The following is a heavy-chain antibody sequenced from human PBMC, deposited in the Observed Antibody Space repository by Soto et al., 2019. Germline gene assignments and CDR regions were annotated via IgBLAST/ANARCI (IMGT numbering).Heavy chain of an antibody. CDR3: ARDVGLQYDTGYSDFWTGKNNWFDP. CDR2: IYYSGST. V-gene: IGHV4-59*11. D-gene: IGHD3-3*01. CDR1: GGSISRQY. J-gene: IGHJ5*02. Sequence: PSETLYLTCTVSGGSISRQYWTGLPQPPGKGLEWRGYIYYSGSTNYNPSLKSRITISIDTSRNQFSLELRSVTAADTAVYYCARDVGLQYDTGYSDFWTGKNNWFDPWGQGTLVTVSS.